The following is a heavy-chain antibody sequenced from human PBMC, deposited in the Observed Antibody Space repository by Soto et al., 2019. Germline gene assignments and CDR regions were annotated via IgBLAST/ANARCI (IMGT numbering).Heavy chain of an antibody. D-gene: IGHD4-17*01. CDR1: GYTFTNYG. CDR3: GRDMSVNDNGDYGDY. J-gene: IGHJ4*02. Sequence: QVQLVQSGPEVKKPGASVKVSCRASGYTFTNYGASWVRQAPGQGPEWMGWISGYNSNTKYAHKVQGRVTMTIDTSTSTAYGELRSLRSADTAVYYCGRDMSVNDNGDYGDYWGQGTRVTVSS. CDR2: ISGYNSNT. V-gene: IGHV1-18*01.